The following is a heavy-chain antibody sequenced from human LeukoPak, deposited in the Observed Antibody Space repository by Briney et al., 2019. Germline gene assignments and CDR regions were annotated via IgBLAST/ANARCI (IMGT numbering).Heavy chain of an antibody. CDR2: IQQGGFEK. CDR1: GFTLSNSW. J-gene: IGHJ4*02. V-gene: IGHV3-7*01. D-gene: IGHD3-10*01. CDR3: ATEAYYHFDY. Sequence: GRSLRLSCAASGFTLSNSWMSWVRQAPGKGLEWVAHIQQGGFEKYYVDSVKGRFTISRDNAQNSLYLQMNSLRAEDTALYYCATEAYYHFDYWGQGTLVTVSS.